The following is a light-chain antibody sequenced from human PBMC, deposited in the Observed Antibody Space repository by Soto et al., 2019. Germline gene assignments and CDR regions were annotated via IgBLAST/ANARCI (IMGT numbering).Light chain of an antibody. V-gene: IGKV3-20*01. J-gene: IGKJ5*01. Sequence: EIVLTQSPGALSLSPGERATLFCSASQSVISTYLAWYQQKPGQAPRLLIYGASSRATGIPDRFSGSGSGTDFTLTISRLEPEDFAVYYCQQYGSSLITFGQGTRLEIK. CDR3: QQYGSSLIT. CDR1: QSVISTY. CDR2: GAS.